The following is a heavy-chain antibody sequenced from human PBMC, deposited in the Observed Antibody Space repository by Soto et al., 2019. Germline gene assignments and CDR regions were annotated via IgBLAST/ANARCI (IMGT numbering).Heavy chain of an antibody. Sequence: ASVKVSCKVSGYTLTELSMHWVRQAPGKGLEWMGGFDPEDGETIYAQKFQGRVTMTEDTSTDTAYMELSSLRSEDTTVYYCATDRVPRITIFGVVPLDYWGQGTLVTVSS. CDR3: ATDRVPRITIFGVVPLDY. V-gene: IGHV1-24*01. D-gene: IGHD3-3*01. J-gene: IGHJ4*02. CDR2: FDPEDGET. CDR1: GYTLTELS.